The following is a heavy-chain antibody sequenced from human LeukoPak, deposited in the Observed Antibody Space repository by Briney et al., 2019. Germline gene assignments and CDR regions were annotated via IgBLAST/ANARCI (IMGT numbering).Heavy chain of an antibody. J-gene: IGHJ4*02. D-gene: IGHD6-19*01. V-gene: IGHV3-21*01. CDR2: ISSSSRYI. CDR1: GFTFSSYT. CDR3: ARVKGQWLVDY. Sequence: GVSLRLSCAASGFTFSSYTMNWVRQAPGKGLEWVSSISSSSRYIYYADSVKGRFTISRDNAKNSLYLQMNSLRAEDTAVYYCARVKGQWLVDYWGRGTLVTVSS.